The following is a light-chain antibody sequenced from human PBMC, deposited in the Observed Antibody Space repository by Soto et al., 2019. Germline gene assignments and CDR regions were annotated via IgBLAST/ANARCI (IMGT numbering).Light chain of an antibody. Sequence: DIQMTQSPSSLSASVGDRVTITCRASQSISSYLNWYQQKPGKAPKLLIYAASSLQSGVPSRFSGSGSGTDFPLTISSLQPEDFATYYCQQSYSTPPTFGQGTKLEIK. J-gene: IGKJ2*01. CDR1: QSISSY. V-gene: IGKV1-39*01. CDR2: AAS. CDR3: QQSYSTPPT.